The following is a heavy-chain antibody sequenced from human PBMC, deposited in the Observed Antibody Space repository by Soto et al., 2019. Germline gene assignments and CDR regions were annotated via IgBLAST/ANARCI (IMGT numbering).Heavy chain of an antibody. CDR1: GFTSSSYV. CDR3: ARGDPYYGMDV. J-gene: IGHJ6*02. V-gene: IGHV3-30*04. Sequence: ESGGGVVQPGRSLRLSCVASGFTSSSYVMHWVRQAPGKGQEWVAVISYDGGNKHYADSVKGRFTISRDNSKNTLYLQMNSLRGEDTAVYSCARGDPYYGMDVWGQGTTVTVSS. CDR2: ISYDGGNK.